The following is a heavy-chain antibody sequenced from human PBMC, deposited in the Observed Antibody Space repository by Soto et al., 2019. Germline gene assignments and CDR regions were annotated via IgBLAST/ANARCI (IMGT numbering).Heavy chain of an antibody. J-gene: IGHJ4*02. D-gene: IGHD4-17*01. CDR2: ISYNGNNK. Sequence: QVQLVESGGGVVQLGRSLRLSCAASGFSFSNYAMHWVRQAPGKGLEWVAVISYNGNNKYYADSVKGRFTISRDNSKKMLYLQMNSLRAEDTAVYYCSRGSYGDFVDFWGQGTLVTVSS. CDR3: SRGSYGDFVDF. V-gene: IGHV3-30-3*01. CDR1: GFSFSNYA.